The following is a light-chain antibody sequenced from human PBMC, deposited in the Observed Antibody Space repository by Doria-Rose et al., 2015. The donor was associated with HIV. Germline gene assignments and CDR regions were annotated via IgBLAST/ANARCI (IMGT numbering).Light chain of an antibody. CDR2: WAS. J-gene: IGKJ3*01. Sequence: DIRLTQSPESLGMSLGERATLNCKSNQSLLYTSTNYLAWYQQKPGQPPKLLIFWASTRQSGVPARFSGSGSVTDFTLAISSLEAEDVAVYYCQQYYDTPSFGPGTTVDIK. CDR3: QQYYDTPS. V-gene: IGKV4-1*01. CDR1: QSLLYTSTNY.